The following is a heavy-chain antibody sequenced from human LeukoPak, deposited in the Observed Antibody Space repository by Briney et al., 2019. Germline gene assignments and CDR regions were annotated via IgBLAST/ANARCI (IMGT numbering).Heavy chain of an antibody. CDR2: INHSGST. V-gene: IGHV4-34*01. Sequence: PSETLSLTCAVYGGSFSGYYWSWIRQPPGKGLEWIGEINHSGSTNYNPSLKSRVTLSVDTSKNQFSLKLSSVTAADTAVYYCARGLRRGYYYDSSGYYYHYFDYWGQGTLVTVSS. D-gene: IGHD3-22*01. J-gene: IGHJ4*02. CDR1: GGSFSGYY. CDR3: ARGLRRGYYYDSSGYYYHYFDY.